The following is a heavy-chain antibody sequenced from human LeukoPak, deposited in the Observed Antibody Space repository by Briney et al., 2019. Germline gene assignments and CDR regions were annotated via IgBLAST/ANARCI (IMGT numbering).Heavy chain of an antibody. CDR1: GFTFSSYW. Sequence: GGSLRLSCAASGFTFSSYWMSWVRQAPGKGLEWVADIKQGGSEKFYVDSVKGRFTISRDNSKNTLYLQMNSLRAEDTAVYYCAKDGSPYYYGSGGDFDLWGRGTLVTVSS. D-gene: IGHD3-10*01. J-gene: IGHJ2*01. CDR3: AKDGSPYYYGSGGDFDL. CDR2: IKQGGSEK. V-gene: IGHV3-7*01.